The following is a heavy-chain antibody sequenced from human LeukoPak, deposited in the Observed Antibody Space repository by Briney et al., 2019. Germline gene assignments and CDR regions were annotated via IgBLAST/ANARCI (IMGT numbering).Heavy chain of an antibody. V-gene: IGHV1-2*02. CDR1: GYTFTGYY. CDR3: ARVGIAAAGLYYYYGMDV. Sequence: ASVKVSCKASGYTFTGYYMHWVRQAPGQGLEWMGWINPNSGGTNYAQKFQGRVTMTRDTSISTAYMELSRLRSDDAAVYYCARVGIAAAGLYYYYGMDVWGQGTTVTVSS. CDR2: INPNSGGT. J-gene: IGHJ6*02. D-gene: IGHD6-13*01.